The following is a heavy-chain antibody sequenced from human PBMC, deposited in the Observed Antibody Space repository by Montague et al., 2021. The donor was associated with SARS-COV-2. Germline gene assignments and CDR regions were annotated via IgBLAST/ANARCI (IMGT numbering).Heavy chain of an antibody. CDR3: VREKYYFDDSGSK. D-gene: IGHD3-22*01. V-gene: IGHV4-4*02. Sequence: SETLSLTCTVSGDSISNSNWWTWVRQSPGRGLEWIGEIFRSGDSNYNPSLKSRVTLSIDTSKNQFSLNLTSVTAADTAVYYCVREKYYFDDSGSKWGQGTLVTV. J-gene: IGHJ4*02. CDR1: GDSISNSNW. CDR2: IFRSGDS.